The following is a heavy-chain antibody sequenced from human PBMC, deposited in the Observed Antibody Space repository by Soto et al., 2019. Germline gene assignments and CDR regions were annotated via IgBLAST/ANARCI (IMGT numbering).Heavy chain of an antibody. CDR3: ARGYYDFWGGYGDAFDI. CDR2: IYTSGST. CDR1: GGSISSYY. J-gene: IGHJ3*02. Sequence: PSETLSLTCTVSGGSISSYYWSWIRQPAGRGLEWIGRIYTSGSTNYNPSLKSRVTMSVDTSKNQFSLKLSSVTAADTAVYYCARGYYDFWGGYGDAFDIWGQGTMVTVSS. V-gene: IGHV4-4*07. D-gene: IGHD3-3*01.